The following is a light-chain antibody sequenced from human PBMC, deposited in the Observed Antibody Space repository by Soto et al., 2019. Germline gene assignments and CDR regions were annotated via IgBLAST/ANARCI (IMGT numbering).Light chain of an antibody. V-gene: IGKV3-20*01. CDR1: QTVSSY. CDR3: QQYGTSPTP. Sequence: ENVLTQSPGTLSLSPGERATLSCRASQTVSSYLTCYQQRPGQAPRLLISGASRRATGIPDRFSGSGSATDFTLTISRLDPEDFSLYYCQQYGTSPTPFGQGTRLEIK. CDR2: GAS. J-gene: IGKJ5*01.